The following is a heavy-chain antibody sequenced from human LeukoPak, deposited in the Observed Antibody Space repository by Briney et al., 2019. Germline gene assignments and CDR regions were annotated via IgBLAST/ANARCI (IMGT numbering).Heavy chain of an antibody. CDR1: GFTFSNYA. D-gene: IGHD3-3*01. CDR3: AKEEWLLAVYFDY. Sequence: GGSLRLSCAASGFTFSNYAMSWVRQAPGKGLEWVSTISGSGVSTYYADSVKGQFTISRDNSKNTLYLQMNSLRAEDTAVYYCAKEEWLLAVYFDYWGQGTLVTVSS. CDR2: ISGSGVST. V-gene: IGHV3-23*01. J-gene: IGHJ4*02.